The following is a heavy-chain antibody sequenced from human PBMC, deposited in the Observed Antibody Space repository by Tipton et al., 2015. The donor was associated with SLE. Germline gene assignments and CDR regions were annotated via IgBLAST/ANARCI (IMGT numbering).Heavy chain of an antibody. CDR1: GGSISSYY. CDR2: IYYSGST. CDR3: ARYKVTGAAFDI. V-gene: IGHV4-59*01. D-gene: IGHD1-14*01. J-gene: IGHJ3*02. Sequence: LSLTCTVSGGSISSYYWSWIRQPPGKGLEWIGYIYYSGSTNYNPSLKSRVTISVDTSKNQFSLKLSSVTAADTAVYYCARYKVTGAAFDIWGQGTMVTVSS.